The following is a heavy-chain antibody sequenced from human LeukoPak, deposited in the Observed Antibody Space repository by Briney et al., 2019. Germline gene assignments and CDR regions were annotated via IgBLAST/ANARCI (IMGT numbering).Heavy chain of an antibody. D-gene: IGHD3-16*01. V-gene: IGHV4-59*13. Sequence: PSETLSLTCTVSGGPISNYYWSWLPQPPGEGLEWIGYIYYSGTTNYNPSLKSRVTISVDTSKNQFSLKLNSVTAADTAVYYCARGQYISAAQYWGWGKRAPVTAS. CDR2: IYYSGTT. CDR1: GGPISNYY. J-gene: IGHJ4*02. CDR3: ARGQYISAAQYWG.